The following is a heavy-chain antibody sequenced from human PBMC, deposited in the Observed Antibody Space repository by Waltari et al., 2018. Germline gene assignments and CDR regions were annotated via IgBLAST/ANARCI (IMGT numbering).Heavy chain of an antibody. Sequence: QVQLIHSGAEVKKPGSSVRVSCKASGDTFADYTFRWVRQAPGQGLEWMGRIITLIDATNYAQKFKDRVTITADKSTSTVYMELSNLMSEDTALYYCARAPIGADNWFDPWGQGTLVTVSS. D-gene: IGHD5-12*01. J-gene: IGHJ5*02. V-gene: IGHV1-69*08. CDR2: IITLIDAT. CDR3: ARAPIGADNWFDP. CDR1: GDTFADYT.